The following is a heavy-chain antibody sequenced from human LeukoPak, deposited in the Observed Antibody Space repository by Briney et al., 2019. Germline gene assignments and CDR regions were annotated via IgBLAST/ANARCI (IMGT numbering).Heavy chain of an antibody. CDR3: AYYGGGRWLQLFDY. CDR2: IIPILGIA. CDR1: GGTFSSYA. J-gene: IGHJ4*02. Sequence: SVQVSCKACGGTFSSYAISWVRQAPGQGLEWMRRIIPILGIANYAQKFQGRITITADKSTSTAYMELSSLRSVDTAVYSCAYYGGGRWLQLFDYWGQGTLVTVSS. D-gene: IGHD5-24*01. V-gene: IGHV1-69*04.